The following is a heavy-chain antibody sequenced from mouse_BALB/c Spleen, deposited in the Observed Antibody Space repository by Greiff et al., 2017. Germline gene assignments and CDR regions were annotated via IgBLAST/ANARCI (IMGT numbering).Heavy chain of an antibody. CDR2: ISYSGST. CDR1: GYSITSDYA. D-gene: IGHD1-2*01. Sequence: EVKLMESGPGLVKPSQSLSLTCTVTGYSITSDYAWNWLRPLPGNLLEWMGHISYSGSTSYNPSLNSRISITRDTSKNPFFLQLSSVTTEDTATDCGARSTATGYFDGWGQGTAGTVSA. J-gene: IGHJ2*01. CDR3: ARSTATGYFDG. V-gene: IGHV3-2*02.